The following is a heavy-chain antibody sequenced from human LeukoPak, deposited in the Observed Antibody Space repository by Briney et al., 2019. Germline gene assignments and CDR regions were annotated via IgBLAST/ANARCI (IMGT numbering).Heavy chain of an antibody. CDR2: IYYSGST. CDR1: GGSVSSGSYY. D-gene: IGHD5-18*01. J-gene: IGHJ4*02. V-gene: IGHV4-61*01. Sequence: SETLSLTCTVSGGSVSSGSYYWSWIRQPPGKGLEWIGYIYYSGSTNYNPSLKSRVTISVDTSKNQFSPKLSSVTAADTAVYYCARSHTASDYWGQGTLVTVSS. CDR3: ARSHTASDY.